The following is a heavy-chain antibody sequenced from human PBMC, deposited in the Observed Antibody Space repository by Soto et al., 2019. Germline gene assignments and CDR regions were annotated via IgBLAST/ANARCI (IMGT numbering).Heavy chain of an antibody. Sequence: QVQLQESGPGLVKPSETLSLTCTVSGGSVSSGSYYWSWIRQPPGKGLEWIGYIYYSGSTNYNPSLKRRVTISVDTSKNQFSLKLSSVAAADTAVYYCAREGRWLQFGSLDYWGQGTLVTVSS. D-gene: IGHD5-12*01. CDR2: IYYSGST. J-gene: IGHJ4*02. V-gene: IGHV4-61*01. CDR1: GGSVSSGSYY. CDR3: AREGRWLQFGSLDY.